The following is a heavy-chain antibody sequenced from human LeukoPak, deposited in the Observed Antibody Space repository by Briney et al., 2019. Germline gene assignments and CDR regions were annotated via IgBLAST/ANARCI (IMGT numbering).Heavy chain of an antibody. V-gene: IGHV4-4*07. CDR2: IYSTGTT. Sequence: SETLSVTCTVSGGSITSYYWSWIRQPAGKGLEWIGRIYSTGTTNYSPSLKSRVTISVDKSKNQFTLRLSSVTAADTAVYHCARGCSTTSCNNWFDPWGQGAGVPVSS. J-gene: IGHJ5*02. CDR3: ARGCSTTSCNNWFDP. CDR1: GGSITSYY. D-gene: IGHD2-2*01.